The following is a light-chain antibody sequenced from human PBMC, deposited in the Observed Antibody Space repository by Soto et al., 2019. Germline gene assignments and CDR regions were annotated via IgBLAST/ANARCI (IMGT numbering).Light chain of an antibody. CDR2: DVS. CDR1: QSLVYSDGETY. V-gene: IGKV2D-29*01. CDR3: MHRVLVPIT. J-gene: IGKJ5*01. Sequence: DIVMTQSPLSLSVTPGQPASISCKSSQSLVYSDGETYLYWYLQKPGQPPQLLIYDVSNRFSGVPDRFSGSGSGTDFTLRISRVEAEDVGVYYCMHRVLVPITFGQGTRLEIK.